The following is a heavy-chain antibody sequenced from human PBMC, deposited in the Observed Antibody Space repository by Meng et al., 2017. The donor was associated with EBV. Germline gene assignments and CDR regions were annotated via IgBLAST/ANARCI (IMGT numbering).Heavy chain of an antibody. CDR2: RDSGNST. V-gene: IGHV3-53*01. CDR1: EFFFSSEQ. J-gene: IGHJ4*02. Sequence: VELVEGGGGLEGGGGSKRLWGGAWEFFFSSEQQGGVRESRGRGEGGGRIRDSGNSTEYADSVKGRCTISRDNSNNTLYHLMNSLGAEDTDVYYCAKRLLGPLDYWGQGTLVTVSS. CDR3: AKRLLGPLDY.